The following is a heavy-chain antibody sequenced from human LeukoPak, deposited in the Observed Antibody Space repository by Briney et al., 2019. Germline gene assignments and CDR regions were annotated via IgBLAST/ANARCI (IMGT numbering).Heavy chain of an antibody. CDR3: ARPGVEMATIGY. J-gene: IGHJ4*02. Sequence: ASVKVSCKASGYTFTSYWIGWVRQMPGKGLEWMGIIYPGDSDTRYSPSFQGQVTISADKSISTAYLQWSSLKASDTAMYYCARPGVEMATIGYWGQGTLVTVSS. D-gene: IGHD5-24*01. V-gene: IGHV5-51*01. CDR2: IYPGDSDT. CDR1: GYTFTSYW.